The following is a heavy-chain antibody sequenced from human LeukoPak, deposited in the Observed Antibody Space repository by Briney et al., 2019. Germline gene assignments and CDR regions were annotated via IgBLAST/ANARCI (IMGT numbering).Heavy chain of an antibody. Sequence: GGSLRLSCAASGFTFSDYWMTWVRQAPGKGLEWVANIKQEGSEKYYLDSVRGRFTISRDNAKNSLFLQMNSLRAEDTAVYYCARTDESGSFSSWGQGTLVTVSP. CDR2: IKQEGSEK. J-gene: IGHJ5*02. V-gene: IGHV3-7*01. CDR1: GFTFSDYW. D-gene: IGHD1-26*01. CDR3: ARTDESGSFSS.